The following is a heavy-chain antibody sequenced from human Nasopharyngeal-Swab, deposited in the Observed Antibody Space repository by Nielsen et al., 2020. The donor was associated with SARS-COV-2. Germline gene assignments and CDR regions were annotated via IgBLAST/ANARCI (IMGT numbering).Heavy chain of an antibody. V-gene: IGHV3-7*01. Sequence: GGSLRLSCAASGFTFGTYWMNWVSKAAGKGLEWVANIKQDGSEKYYVDSVKGRFTISRDNAKNALYLQMNSLRAEDTAVYYCARVGWWFHYYFDYWGQGTLATVSS. CDR1: GFTFGTYW. CDR2: IKQDGSEK. D-gene: IGHD2-15*01. J-gene: IGHJ4*02. CDR3: ARVGWWFHYYFDY.